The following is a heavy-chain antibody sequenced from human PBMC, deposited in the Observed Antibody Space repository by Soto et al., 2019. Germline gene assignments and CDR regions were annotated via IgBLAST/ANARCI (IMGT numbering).Heavy chain of an antibody. CDR3: ATGGYNYAECCHY. Sequence: GGSLRLSCAASGFSFRTYAMSWVRQAPGKGLDWVSAISSSGGDSYYADSVKGRFTISRDNSKSTLFLQMSSLRAADTAVYCCATGGYNYAECCHYWGQGALVTVSS. D-gene: IGHD5-18*01. J-gene: IGHJ4*02. CDR2: ISSSGGDS. V-gene: IGHV3-23*01. CDR1: GFSFRTYA.